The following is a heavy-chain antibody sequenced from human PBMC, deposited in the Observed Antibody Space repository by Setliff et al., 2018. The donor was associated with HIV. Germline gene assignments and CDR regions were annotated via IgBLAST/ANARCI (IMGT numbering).Heavy chain of an antibody. V-gene: IGHV5-10-1*01. D-gene: IGHD3-10*01. CDR2: IDPSDSYT. CDR3: ARDVFAYYYGSGSYIDY. J-gene: IGHJ4*02. Sequence: GESLKISCMGSGYSFTTYWITWVRQMPGKGLEWMGRIDPSDSYTDYSQSFHGHVTLSVDRSINTAYLQWSSLKASDTAMYYCARDVFAYYYGSGSYIDYWGQGTLVTVSS. CDR1: GYSFTTYW.